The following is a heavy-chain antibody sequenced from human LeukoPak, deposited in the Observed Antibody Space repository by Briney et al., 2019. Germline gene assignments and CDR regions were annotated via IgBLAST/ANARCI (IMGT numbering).Heavy chain of an antibody. V-gene: IGHV4-59*02. CDR2: VYNSGNT. J-gene: IGHJ5*02. CDR3: ARGSRSGYGSGSFYRGFGP. Sequence: SETLSLTCTVSGGSVSSYYWIWIRQPPGKGLEWIGYVYNSGNTNYNPSLKSRVTMSVDTSKNQFSLKLSSLTAADTAVCYCARGSRSGYGSGSFYRGFGPWGQGTGVNGSS. CDR1: GGSVSSYY. D-gene: IGHD3-10*01.